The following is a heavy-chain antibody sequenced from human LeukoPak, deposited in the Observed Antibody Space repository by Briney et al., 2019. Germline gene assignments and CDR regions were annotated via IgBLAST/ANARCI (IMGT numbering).Heavy chain of an antibody. D-gene: IGHD1-26*01. J-gene: IGHJ4*02. V-gene: IGHV3-7*01. CDR2: IKEDGSEK. CDR1: GFTFSNYW. Sequence: GGSLRLSCAASGFTFSNYWMTWVRQAPGKGLEWMANIKEDGSEKYYVDSVEGRFTISRDNAENSLYLQMNSLRAEDTAVYYCARGGQYHYWGQGTLVTVSS. CDR3: ARGGQYHY.